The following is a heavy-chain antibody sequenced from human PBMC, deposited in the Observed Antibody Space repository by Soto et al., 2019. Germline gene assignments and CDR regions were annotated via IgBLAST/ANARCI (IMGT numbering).Heavy chain of an antibody. Sequence: PGGSLRLSCVASGFTLNKYWMSWVRQAPGKGLEWVANMKQDGSERNYVDSVKGRFTISRDNAKNSLYLQMNSLRAEDTAVYYCARPRSSSYYYYYALDVWGQGTTVTVSS. CDR3: ARPRSSSYYYYYALDV. D-gene: IGHD6-6*01. CDR1: GFTLNKYW. CDR2: MKQDGSER. J-gene: IGHJ6*02. V-gene: IGHV3-7*03.